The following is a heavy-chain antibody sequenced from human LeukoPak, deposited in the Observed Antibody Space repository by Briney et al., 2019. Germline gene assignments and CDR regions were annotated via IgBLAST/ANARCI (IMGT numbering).Heavy chain of an antibody. V-gene: IGHV4-39*07. CDR3: ARDDSNPYSGPPAAGTYYYYYAMDV. CDR2: IYHSGTT. Sequence: PSQTLSLTCTVSGGSISSGSYYWGWIRQPPGKGLEWIGSIYHSGTTYYSPSLKSRVTISVDRSKNQFSLKVNSVTAADTAVYYCARDDSNPYSGPPAAGTYYYYYAMDVWGQGTTVTVSS. D-gene: IGHD5-12*01. CDR1: GGSISSGSYY. J-gene: IGHJ6*02.